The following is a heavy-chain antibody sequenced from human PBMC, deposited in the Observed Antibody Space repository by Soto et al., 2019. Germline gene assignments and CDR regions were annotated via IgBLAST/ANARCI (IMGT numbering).Heavy chain of an antibody. CDR3: ARLWPPMIVGVTGAFDI. J-gene: IGHJ3*02. D-gene: IGHD3-22*01. CDR2: IYPGDSDT. V-gene: IGHV5-51*01. CDR1: GYSFTSYW. Sequence: PGESLKISCKGSGYSFTSYWIGWVRQMPGKGLEWMGIIYPGDSDTRYSPSFQGQVTISADKSISTAYLQWSSLKASDTAMYYCARLWPPMIVGVTGAFDIWGQGTMVTVSS.